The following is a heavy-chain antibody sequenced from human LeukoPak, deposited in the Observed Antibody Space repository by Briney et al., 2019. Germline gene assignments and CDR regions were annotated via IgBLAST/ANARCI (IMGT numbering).Heavy chain of an antibody. CDR1: GFTFSSYS. Sequence: GGSLRLSCAASGFTFSSYSMNWVRHAPGKGLEWVSSISSSSSYIYYADSVKGRFTISRDNAKNTLSLQMNSLRAEDTAVYYCARGGFGYYGMDVWGQGTTVTVTS. CDR2: ISSSSSYI. V-gene: IGHV3-21*01. D-gene: IGHD3-10*01. CDR3: ARGGFGYYGMDV. J-gene: IGHJ6*02.